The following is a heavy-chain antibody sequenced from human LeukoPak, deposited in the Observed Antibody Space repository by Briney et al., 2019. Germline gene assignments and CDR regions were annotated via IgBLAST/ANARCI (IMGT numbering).Heavy chain of an antibody. CDR1: GFTFSSYA. D-gene: IGHD3-22*01. V-gene: IGHV3-23*01. Sequence: PGGSLRLSCAASGFTFSSYAMSWVRQAPGKGLEWVSGISTNGGSTSYADSVKGRFTIPRDNPRNTLYMQMNSLRAEDTAVYYCSVMHRYYDGSGYWVQWGQGTLVTVSS. CDR2: ISTNGGST. CDR3: SVMHRYYDGSGYWVQ. J-gene: IGHJ4*02.